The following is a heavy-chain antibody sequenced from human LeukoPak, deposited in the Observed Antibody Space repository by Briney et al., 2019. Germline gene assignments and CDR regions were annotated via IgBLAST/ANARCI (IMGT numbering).Heavy chain of an antibody. Sequence: GGSLRLSCAASGFTFSGSAMHWVRQASGKGLEWVGRIRSKANSYATAYAASVKGRFNISRDDSKNTAYLQMNSLKTEDTAVYYCTRQRSDYYGSGSYYPFDYWGQGTLVTVSS. CDR1: GFTFSGSA. V-gene: IGHV3-73*01. CDR2: IRSKANSYAT. J-gene: IGHJ4*02. CDR3: TRQRSDYYGSGSYYPFDY. D-gene: IGHD3-10*01.